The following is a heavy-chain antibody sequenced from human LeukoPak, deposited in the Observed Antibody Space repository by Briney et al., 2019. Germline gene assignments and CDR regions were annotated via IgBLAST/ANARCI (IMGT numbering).Heavy chain of an antibody. V-gene: IGHV3-30-3*01. D-gene: IGHD3-22*01. CDR1: GFTFSSYW. Sequence: GGSLRLSCAASGFTFSSYWMSWVRQAPDKGLEWLAVLSYDVNSQFYADSVKGRFTISRDISKSTLYLQMNSLRAEDTAIYYCAREYYDSTSYYFDYWGQGTLVTVSS. CDR2: LSYDVNSQ. J-gene: IGHJ4*02. CDR3: AREYYDSTSYYFDY.